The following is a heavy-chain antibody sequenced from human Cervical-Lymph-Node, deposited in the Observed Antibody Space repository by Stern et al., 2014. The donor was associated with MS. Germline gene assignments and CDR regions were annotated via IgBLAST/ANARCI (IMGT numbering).Heavy chain of an antibody. CDR1: GFTFSSYG. CDR2: ISYDGSNK. J-gene: IGHJ4*02. V-gene: IGHV3-30*18. Sequence: VQLVESGGGVVQPGRSLRLSCAASGFTFSSYGMHWVRQAPGTGLEWVAVISYDGSNKYYADSVKGRFTISRDNSKNTLYLQMNSLRAEDTAVYYCAKEAYSSSRPDLPCDYWGQGTLVTVSS. D-gene: IGHD6-6*01. CDR3: AKEAYSSSRPDLPCDY.